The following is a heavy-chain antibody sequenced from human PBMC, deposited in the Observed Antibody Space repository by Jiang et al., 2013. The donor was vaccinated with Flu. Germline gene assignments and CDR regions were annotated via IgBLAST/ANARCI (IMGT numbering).Heavy chain of an antibody. Sequence: PGLVKPSETLSLTCTVSGGSISSSSYYWGWVRQPPGKGLEWIGSIYYSGSTYYNPSLKSRVTISVDTSKNQFSLRLSSATAADTAVYYCARHEKHPNFDSWGQGTLLTVSS. CDR1: GGSISSSSYY. CDR2: IYYSGST. CDR3: ARHEKHPNFDS. J-gene: IGHJ4*02. V-gene: IGHV4-39*01.